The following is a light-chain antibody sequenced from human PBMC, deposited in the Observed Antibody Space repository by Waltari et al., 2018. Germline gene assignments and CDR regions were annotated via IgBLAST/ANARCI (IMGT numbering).Light chain of an antibody. Sequence: QLVLTQSPSASASLGASVKLTCTLSSGHSSNVVAWIQQPSGKGPRYLMKINSAGSHSKGDEIPDRFSGSSSGAERYLTISSLQSEDEADYFCQTGGHGTWVFGGGTKLTVL. V-gene: IGLV4-69*02. CDR3: QTGGHGTWV. J-gene: IGLJ3*02. CDR1: SGHSSNV. CDR2: INSAGSH.